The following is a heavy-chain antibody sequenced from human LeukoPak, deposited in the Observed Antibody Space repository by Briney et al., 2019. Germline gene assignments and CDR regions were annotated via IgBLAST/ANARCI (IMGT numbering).Heavy chain of an antibody. CDR3: ARGWPGTPFDY. CDR2: IYYSGST. CDR1: GGSISSYY. J-gene: IGHJ4*02. D-gene: IGHD3-10*01. V-gene: IGHV4-59*01. Sequence: PSETLSLTCTVSGGSISSYYWSWIRQPPGKGLEWIGYIYYSGSTNYNPSLKSRVTISVDTSKNQFSLKLSSVTAADTAVYYCARGWPGTPFDYWGQGTLVTVSS.